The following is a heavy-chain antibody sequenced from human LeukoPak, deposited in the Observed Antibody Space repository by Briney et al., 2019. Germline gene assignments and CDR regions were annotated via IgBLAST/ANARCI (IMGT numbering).Heavy chain of an antibody. V-gene: IGHV3-66*02. D-gene: IGHD4-17*01. CDR2: IYSGGST. CDR3: ARGGYGDYVLYYYYGMDV. Sequence: GGSLRLSCAASGFTFSSNYMSWVRQAPGKGLEWVSVIYSGGSTYYSDSVRGRFTISRDNSKNTLYLQMNSLRAEDTAVYYCARGGYGDYVLYYYYGMDVWGQGTTVTVSS. J-gene: IGHJ6*02. CDR1: GFTFSSNY.